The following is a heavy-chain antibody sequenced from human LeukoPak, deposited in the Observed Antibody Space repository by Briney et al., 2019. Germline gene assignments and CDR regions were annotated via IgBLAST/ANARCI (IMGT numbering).Heavy chain of an antibody. Sequence: GGSLRLSCAASGFTFSSYAMSWVRQAPGKWLEWVAAISGSGGSTYYADSVKGRFTISRDNSKNTLYLQMNSLRAEDAAVYYCAKDLPYYYDRSGSYWGQGTLVTVSS. V-gene: IGHV3-23*01. CDR2: ISGSGGST. J-gene: IGHJ4*02. D-gene: IGHD3-22*01. CDR3: AKDLPYYYDRSGSY. CDR1: GFTFSSYA.